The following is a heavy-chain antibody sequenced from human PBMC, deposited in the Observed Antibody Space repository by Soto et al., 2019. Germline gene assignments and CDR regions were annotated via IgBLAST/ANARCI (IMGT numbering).Heavy chain of an antibody. Sequence: VQLVESGGGVVQPGRSLRLSCAASGFTFSSYGMHWVRQAPGKGLEWLAYITGPSTTISYRDGVKGRFTISRDNAKRSLFLQLDRLRDDDTAVYYCARSREPGVHYGLDVWGPGTTVTVSS. V-gene: IGHV3-48*02. J-gene: IGHJ6*02. CDR1: GFTFSSYG. CDR3: ARSREPGVHYGLDV. CDR2: ITGPSTTI. D-gene: IGHD1-26*01.